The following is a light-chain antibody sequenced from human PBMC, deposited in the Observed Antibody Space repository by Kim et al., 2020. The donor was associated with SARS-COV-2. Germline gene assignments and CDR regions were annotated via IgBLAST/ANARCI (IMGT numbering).Light chain of an antibody. V-gene: IGKV1-5*01. CDR1: QSISMW. J-gene: IGKJ2*01. Sequence: SAAVGDRVTITCRASQSISMWLVWYQQKAGKAPKLVVYDASSLESGVPSRFRGSGSGTEFTLTISSLQPDDFATYYCLQYNGNSYTFGQGTKVE. CDR3: LQYNGNSYT. CDR2: DAS.